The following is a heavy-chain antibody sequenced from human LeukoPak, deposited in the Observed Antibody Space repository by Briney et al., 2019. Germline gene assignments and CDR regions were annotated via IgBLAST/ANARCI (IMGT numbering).Heavy chain of an antibody. J-gene: IGHJ4*02. Sequence: GGSLRLSCAASGFTFSRYWMHWVRQAPGKGLVWVSRMNTDGSRTDYADSVKGRFTISRDSAKNTLYLQMNSLGVEDTAVYSCASDFGGHDDFWGQGILVTVSS. CDR2: MNTDGSRT. CDR1: GFTFSRYW. V-gene: IGHV3-74*01. CDR3: ASDFGGHDDF. D-gene: IGHD4-23*01.